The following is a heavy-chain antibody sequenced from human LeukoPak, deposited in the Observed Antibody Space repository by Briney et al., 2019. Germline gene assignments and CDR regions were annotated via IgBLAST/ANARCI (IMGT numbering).Heavy chain of an antibody. CDR3: ARDSTPLEYSSGYYPDAFDI. D-gene: IGHD3-22*01. Sequence: GGSLRLSCAASGFTFSDYYMSWIRQAPGKGLEWVSYISSSGSTTYYADSVKGRFTISRDNAKNSLYLQMNSLRAEDTAVYYCARDSTPLEYSSGYYPDAFDIWGQGTMVTVSS. J-gene: IGHJ3*02. CDR2: ISSSGSTT. CDR1: GFTFSDYY. V-gene: IGHV3-11*01.